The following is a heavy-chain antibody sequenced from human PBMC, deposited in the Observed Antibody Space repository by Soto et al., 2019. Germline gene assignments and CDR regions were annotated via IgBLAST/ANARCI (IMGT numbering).Heavy chain of an antibody. Sequence: VQLVESGGGVVQPGGSLRLSCEASGFTFSNFWMHWVRQAPGKGLEWVSRITGDARGTTHADSVKGRFSISRDNAKNTLYLQMDSLRVEDTAVYYCARNQPGHDYWGQGTLVTVSS. D-gene: IGHD3-10*01. V-gene: IGHV3-74*01. CDR2: ITGDARGT. J-gene: IGHJ4*02. CDR3: ARNQPGHDY. CDR1: GFTFSNFW.